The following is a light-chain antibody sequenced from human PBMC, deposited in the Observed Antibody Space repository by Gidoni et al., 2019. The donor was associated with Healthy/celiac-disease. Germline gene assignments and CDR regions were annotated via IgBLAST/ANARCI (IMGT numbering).Light chain of an antibody. Sequence: DIVLTQSPATLSLSPAERATLSCRASQSVNSYLAWYQQKPGQAPRLLIYDASNRATGIPARFSGSGSGTDFTLTISSLEPDDFAVYYCQQRSNWPLTFGGGTKVEIK. CDR3: QQRSNWPLT. J-gene: IGKJ4*01. CDR2: DAS. V-gene: IGKV3-11*01. CDR1: QSVNSY.